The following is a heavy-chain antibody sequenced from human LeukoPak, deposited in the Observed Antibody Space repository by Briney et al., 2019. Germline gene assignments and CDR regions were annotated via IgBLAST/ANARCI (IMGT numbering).Heavy chain of an antibody. V-gene: IGHV4-38-2*02. CDR2: INHSGST. CDR3: ARGGSVLWFGRRGAFDI. D-gene: IGHD3-10*01. J-gene: IGHJ3*02. Sequence: SETLSLTCTVSGYSISSGYYWGWIRQPPGKGLEWIGEINHSGSTNYNPSLKSRVTISVDTSKNQFSLKLSSVTAADTAVYYCARGGSVLWFGRRGAFDIWGQGTMVTVSS. CDR1: GYSISSGYY.